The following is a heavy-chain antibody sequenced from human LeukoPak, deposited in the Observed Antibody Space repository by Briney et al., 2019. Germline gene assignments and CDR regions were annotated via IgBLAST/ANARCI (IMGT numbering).Heavy chain of an antibody. CDR3: ARHCYYDSSGYYSVIDAFDI. Sequence: PSETLSLTCTVSGGSISSGSYYWSWIRQPAGKGLEWIGRIYTSGSTNYNPSLKSRVTISVDTSKNQFSLKLSSVTAADTAVYYCARHCYYDSSGYYSVIDAFDIWGQGTMVTVSS. CDR2: IYTSGST. CDR1: GGSISSGSYY. J-gene: IGHJ3*02. D-gene: IGHD3-22*01. V-gene: IGHV4-61*02.